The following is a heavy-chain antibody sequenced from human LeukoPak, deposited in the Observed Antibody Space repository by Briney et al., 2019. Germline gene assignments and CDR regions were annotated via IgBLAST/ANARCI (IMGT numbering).Heavy chain of an antibody. J-gene: IGHJ4*02. D-gene: IGHD3-3*01. Sequence: GGSLRLSCAPSGFTFSSYGMHWVRQAPGKGLEWVAFIRYDGSNKYYADSVKGRFTISRDNSKNTLYLQMNSLRAEDTAVYYCAKDQGITIFGVVIDYFDYWGQGTLVTVSS. V-gene: IGHV3-30*02. CDR1: GFTFSSYG. CDR3: AKDQGITIFGVVIDYFDY. CDR2: IRYDGSNK.